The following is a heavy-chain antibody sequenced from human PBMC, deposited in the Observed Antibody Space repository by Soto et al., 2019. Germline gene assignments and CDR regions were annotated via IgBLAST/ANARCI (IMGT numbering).Heavy chain of an antibody. CDR1: GLIFSDYH. D-gene: IGHD6-19*01. V-gene: IGHV3-72*01. J-gene: IGHJ6*02. CDR3: AMLGGWAGGSSGMDV. CDR2: IRRKANSYTT. Sequence: EVQLVESGGGLVQPGGSLRLSCAASGLIFSDYHMDWVRQAPGKGLEWVGRIRRKANSYTTEYAASVKGRFTISRDDSKNSLYLQMNSLKSEDTAVYYCAMLGGWAGGSSGMDVGGQGTKVTVSS.